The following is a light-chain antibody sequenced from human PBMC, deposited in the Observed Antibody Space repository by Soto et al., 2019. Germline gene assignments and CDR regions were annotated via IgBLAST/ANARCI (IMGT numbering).Light chain of an antibody. CDR2: DAS. J-gene: IGKJ2*01. Sequence: DIQMTQSPSIVSPSVGDRVTITCRASQTIGTRLAWYQRKPGKALKFLIYDASTLESGVPSRFSGSGSGTEFTLTINRLQPDDLATYYCQQYHSLYTFGQGTTLEIK. V-gene: IGKV1-5*01. CDR3: QQYHSLYT. CDR1: QTIGTR.